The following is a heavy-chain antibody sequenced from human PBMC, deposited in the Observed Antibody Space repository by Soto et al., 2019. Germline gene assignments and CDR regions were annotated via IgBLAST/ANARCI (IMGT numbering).Heavy chain of an antibody. CDR3: AKCDGGTSGLIEANFFDY. J-gene: IGHJ4*02. V-gene: IGHV3-23*01. Sequence: EVQLLESGGGLVQPGGSLRLSCAASGFTFSSYAMSWVRQAPGQGLEWVSAISGSGGSTYYADSVKGRFTISRDNSKHTLYLQMNSRRAEDTAVYYCAKCDGGTSGLIEANFFDYWGQGTLVTVSS. CDR1: GFTFSSYA. D-gene: IGHD2-15*01. CDR2: ISGSGGST.